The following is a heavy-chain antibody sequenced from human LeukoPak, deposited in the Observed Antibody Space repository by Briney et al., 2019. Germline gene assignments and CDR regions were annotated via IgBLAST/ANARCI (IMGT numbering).Heavy chain of an antibody. CDR2: IYYSGST. CDR1: GGSISSSSYY. J-gene: IGHJ6*03. Sequence: SETLSLTCTVSGGSISSSSYYWGWIRQPPGKGLEWIGSIYYSGSTYYNPSLKSRVTISVDTSKNQFSLKLSSVTAADTAVYYCAREAIVVVPAAIFENYYYYMDVWGKGTTVTVSS. D-gene: IGHD2-2*01. CDR3: AREAIVVVPAAIFENYYYYMDV. V-gene: IGHV4-39*07.